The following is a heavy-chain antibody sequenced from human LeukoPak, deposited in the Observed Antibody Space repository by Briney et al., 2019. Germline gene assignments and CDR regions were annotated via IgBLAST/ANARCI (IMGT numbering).Heavy chain of an antibody. V-gene: IGHV3-23*01. CDR2: ISGSGGTT. CDR3: ARVPYYYASGSYQYYFDF. CDR1: GFTFSYYG. J-gene: IGHJ4*02. Sequence: GGSLRLSCAASGFTFSYYGMSWVRQAPGKGLEWVSAISGSGGTTYYADSVKGRFTISRDNAKNSLYLQVNSLRAEDTAVYYCARVPYYYASGSYQYYFDFWGQGTLVTVSS. D-gene: IGHD3-10*01.